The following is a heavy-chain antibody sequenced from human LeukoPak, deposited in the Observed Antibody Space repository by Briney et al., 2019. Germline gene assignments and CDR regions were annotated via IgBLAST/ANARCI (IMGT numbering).Heavy chain of an antibody. Sequence: SVKVSCKASGGTFSSYAISWVRQAPGQGLEWMGRLIPILGIANYAQKFQGRVTIAAEKSTSTAYLELSSLRSEDTALYFCFRAADVLRYLGGFAADIWGQGTMVTVSS. CDR2: LIPILGIA. V-gene: IGHV1-69*04. D-gene: IGHD3-9*01. J-gene: IGHJ3*02. CDR3: FRAADVLRYLGGFAADI. CDR1: GGTFSSYA.